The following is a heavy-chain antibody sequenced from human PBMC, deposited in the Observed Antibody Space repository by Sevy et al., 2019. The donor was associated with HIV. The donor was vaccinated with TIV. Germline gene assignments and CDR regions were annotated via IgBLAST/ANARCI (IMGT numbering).Heavy chain of an antibody. CDR3: ASVSSLAVAGTGHWYYGMDV. CDR2: IIPIFGSV. D-gene: IGHD6-19*01. Sequence: ASVKVSCKASGGTFSSYSISWVGQAPGQGLEWMGGIIPIFGSVNNAQKFQDRVTITADESTSTAYMELSSLRSEDTAVSYRASVSSLAVAGTGHWYYGMDVWGQGTPVAVSS. V-gene: IGHV1-69*13. J-gene: IGHJ6*02. CDR1: GGTFSSYS.